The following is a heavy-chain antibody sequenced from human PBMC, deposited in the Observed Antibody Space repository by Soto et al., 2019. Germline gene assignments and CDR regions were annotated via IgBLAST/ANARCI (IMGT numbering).Heavy chain of an antibody. CDR1: GGTFSSYA. CDR2: IIPIFGTA. Sequence: QVQLVQSGAEVKKPGSSVKVSCKASGGTFSSYAISWVRQAPGQGLEWMGGIIPIFGTANYAQKFRGRVTITADESTSTAYMELSSLRSEDTAVYYCAREGRIAAVGWANWFDPWGQGTLVTVSS. V-gene: IGHV1-69*01. J-gene: IGHJ5*02. CDR3: AREGRIAAVGWANWFDP. D-gene: IGHD6-13*01.